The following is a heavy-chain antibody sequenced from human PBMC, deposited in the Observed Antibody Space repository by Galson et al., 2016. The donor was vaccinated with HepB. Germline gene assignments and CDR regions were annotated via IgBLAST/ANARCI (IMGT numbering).Heavy chain of an antibody. D-gene: IGHD2-2*01. CDR3: ARDNYPWEYQLLSAGSLFKRRENWFDP. V-gene: IGHV3-7*03. CDR1: GFSFSRNW. Sequence: SLRLSCAASGFSFSRNWMSWVRQAPGKGLEWVASIKGDGSEKNYAESVKGRFSISRDNGKNSLDLQMNSLRDDDTAVYYCARDNYPWEYQLLSAGSLFKRRENWFDPWGQGTLFTVSS. CDR2: IKGDGSEK. J-gene: IGHJ5*02.